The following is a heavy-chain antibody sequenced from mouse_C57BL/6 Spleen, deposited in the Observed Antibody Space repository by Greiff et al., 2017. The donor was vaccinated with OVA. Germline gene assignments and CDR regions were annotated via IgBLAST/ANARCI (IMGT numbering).Heavy chain of an antibody. Sequence: VKLQQPGAELVRPGSSVKLSCKASGYTFTSYWMDWVKQRPGQGLEWIGNIYPSDSETHYNQKFKDKATLTVDKSSSTAYMQLSSLTSEDSAVYYCARRGDYGSSYGYFDVWGTGTTVTVSS. CDR1: GYTFTSYW. D-gene: IGHD1-1*01. V-gene: IGHV1-61*01. CDR3: ARRGDYGSSYGYFDV. J-gene: IGHJ1*03. CDR2: IYPSDSET.